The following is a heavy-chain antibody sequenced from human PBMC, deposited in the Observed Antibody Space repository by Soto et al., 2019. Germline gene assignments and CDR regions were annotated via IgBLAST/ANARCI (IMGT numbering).Heavy chain of an antibody. CDR3: ARGVGFGYYYYHMDL. Sequence: QVQLQESGPGLVKPSETLSLTCTVSGDSVTSVSDYWSWILQPPGKGLEWIGYIYYSGSADYNPSLGSRVTISIDTSKNQFSLKLTSVTAADTAVYYCARGVGFGYYYYHMDLWGQGTTVTVSS. D-gene: IGHD3-10*01. CDR2: IYYSGSA. CDR1: GDSVTSVSDY. V-gene: IGHV4-61*01. J-gene: IGHJ6*02.